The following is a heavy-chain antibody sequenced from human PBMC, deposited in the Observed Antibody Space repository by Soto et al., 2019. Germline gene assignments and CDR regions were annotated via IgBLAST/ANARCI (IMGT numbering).Heavy chain of an antibody. CDR1: GVSISKSSHY. CDR3: ASDYGRFYFDY. D-gene: IGHD4-17*01. Sequence: SETLSLTSTPSGVSISKSSHYWGCIRQPPGKGLEWIGKIYYSGSTYYNSSLKSRATISVDTSKNQFSLKLRSVTAADTAVYYCASDYGRFYFDYWGQGTLVTVS. J-gene: IGHJ4*02. V-gene: IGHV4-39*01. CDR2: IYYSGST.